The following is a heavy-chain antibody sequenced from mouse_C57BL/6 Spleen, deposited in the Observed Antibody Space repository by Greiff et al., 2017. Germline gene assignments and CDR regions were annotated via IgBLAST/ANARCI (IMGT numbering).Heavy chain of an antibody. Sequence: VQVVESGAELVKPGASVKLSCKASGYTFTEYTINWVKQRSGQGLEWIGWFYPGSGSIKYNEKFKDKATLTADKSSSTVDMVLSRLTSEDSAVYFCARHTYDYDERAFDYWGQGTTLTVSS. CDR3: ARHTYDYDERAFDY. V-gene: IGHV1-62-2*01. D-gene: IGHD2-4*01. J-gene: IGHJ2*01. CDR2: FYPGSGSI. CDR1: GYTFTEYT.